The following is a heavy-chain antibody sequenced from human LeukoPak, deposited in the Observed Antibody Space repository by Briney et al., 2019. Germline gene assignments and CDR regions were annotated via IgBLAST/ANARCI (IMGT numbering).Heavy chain of an antibody. D-gene: IGHD6-13*01. CDR3: ARGGSSWLGWFDP. CDR2: INHSGST. V-gene: IGHV4-34*01. CDR1: GFTFSSYA. J-gene: IGHJ5*02. Sequence: GSLRLSCAASGFTFSSYAMSWVRQPPGKGLEWIGEINHSGSTNYNPSLKSRVTISVDTSKNQFSLKLSSVTAADTAVYYCARGGSSWLGWFDPWGQGTLVTVSS.